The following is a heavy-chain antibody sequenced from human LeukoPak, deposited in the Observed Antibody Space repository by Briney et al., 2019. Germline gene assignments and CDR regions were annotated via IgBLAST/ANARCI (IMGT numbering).Heavy chain of an antibody. Sequence: SETLSLTCTVSGGSISSSSYYWGWIRQPPGKGLEWIGSIYYSGSTYYNPSLKSRATISVDTSKNQFSLKLSSVTAADTAVYYCAGDCSSHMDVWGKGTTVTVSS. CDR3: AGDCSSHMDV. CDR1: GGSISSSSYY. D-gene: IGHD2-15*01. CDR2: IYYSGST. V-gene: IGHV4-39*01. J-gene: IGHJ6*03.